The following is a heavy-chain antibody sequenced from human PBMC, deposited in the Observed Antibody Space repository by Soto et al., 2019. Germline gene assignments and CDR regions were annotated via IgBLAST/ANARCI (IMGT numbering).Heavy chain of an antibody. J-gene: IGHJ3*02. CDR2: ISSSSSTI. Sequence: GGSLRLSCAASGFTFSSYSMNWVRQAPGKGLEWVSYISSSSSTIYYADSVKGRFTISRDNAKNSLYLQMNSLRAEGTAVYYCARDQSNWNDYIIDAFDIWGQGTMVTVSS. CDR1: GFTFSSYS. CDR3: ARDQSNWNDYIIDAFDI. V-gene: IGHV3-48*01. D-gene: IGHD1-20*01.